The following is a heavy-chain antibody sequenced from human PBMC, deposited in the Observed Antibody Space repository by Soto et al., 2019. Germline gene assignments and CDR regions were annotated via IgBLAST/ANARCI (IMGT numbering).Heavy chain of an antibody. CDR1: GFTCSDSY. V-gene: IGHV3-11*01. D-gene: IGHD3-10*01. J-gene: IGHJ1*01. CDR2: ISGSGDTI. CDR3: AGDAYYYASNS. Sequence: QVHLVESGGGLVKPGGSLRLSGAASGFTCSDSYMTWLRQAPGKGLDWISYISGSGDTIYYADSVKGRFTVARDNAHNSLYLPMTGMRAEDTAVYYCAGDAYYYASNSWGQGNLVTVSS.